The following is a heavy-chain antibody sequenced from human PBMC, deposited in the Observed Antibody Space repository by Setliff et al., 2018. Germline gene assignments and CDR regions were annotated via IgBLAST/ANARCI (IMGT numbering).Heavy chain of an antibody. Sequence: PTLVNPTRTLTLTCTFSGFSLSTSGVGVGWIRQPPGKALEWLALIYWDDDKRYSPSLKSRLTITKDTSKNQVVLTMTNMDPVDTATYYCARCITIFGVVIPNAFDYWGQGTLVTVSS. CDR2: IYWDDDK. CDR3: ARCITIFGVVIPNAFDY. D-gene: IGHD3-3*01. J-gene: IGHJ4*02. V-gene: IGHV2-5*02. CDR1: GFSLSTSGVG.